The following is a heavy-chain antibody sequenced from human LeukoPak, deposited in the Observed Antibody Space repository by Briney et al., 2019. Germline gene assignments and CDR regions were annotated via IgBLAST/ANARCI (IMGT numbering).Heavy chain of an antibody. CDR3: AKAPGYSYGHSTIPS. Sequence: GGSLRLSCAASGFTFSISFSMYAMSWVRQAPGKGLEWVSAISGSGGSTYYADSVKGRFTISRDNSKNTLYLQMNSLRAEDTAVYYCAKAPGYSYGHSTIPSWGQGTLVTVSS. D-gene: IGHD5-18*01. J-gene: IGHJ4*02. CDR1: GFTFSISFSMYA. V-gene: IGHV3-23*01. CDR2: ISGSGGST.